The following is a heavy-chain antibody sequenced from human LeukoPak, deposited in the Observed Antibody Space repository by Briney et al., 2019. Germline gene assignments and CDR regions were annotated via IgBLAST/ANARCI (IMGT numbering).Heavy chain of an antibody. CDR3: WGYHYDGWGRGAFDI. J-gene: IGHJ3*02. V-gene: IGHV3-23*05. D-gene: IGHD3-10*01. CDR1: GFTFSNYA. Sequence: GGSLRLSCAASGFTFSNYAMSWVRQAPGKGLQWVSTISSYGGTTYYADSVKGRLTISRDNVKNSVYLQMNSLRAEDTAVYYCWGYHYDGWGRGAFDIWREKTFVSV. CDR2: ISSYGGTT.